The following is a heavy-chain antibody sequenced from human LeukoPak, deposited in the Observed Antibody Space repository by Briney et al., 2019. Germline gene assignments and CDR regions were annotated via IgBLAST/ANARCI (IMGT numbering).Heavy chain of an antibody. CDR3: ARIQVGSTSFDI. CDR1: GGSISSTNW. CDR2: IYHSGST. Sequence: SWTLSLTCAVSGGSISSTNWCSWVRQPPGKGLEWIGEIYHSGSTNYNPSLKSRVTISVDKSENQFSLKLSSVTAADTAVYYCARIQVGSTSFDIWGQGTMVTVS. J-gene: IGHJ3*02. V-gene: IGHV4-4*02. D-gene: IGHD1-26*01.